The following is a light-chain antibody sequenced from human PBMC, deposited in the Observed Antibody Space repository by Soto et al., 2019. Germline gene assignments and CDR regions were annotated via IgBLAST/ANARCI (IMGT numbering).Light chain of an antibody. CDR1: QSVSIN. Sequence: EIVMTQSPATLSVSPGERATLSYRASQSVSINLAWYQQKPGQAPRLLIYGASTRATGIPARFSGSGSGTEFSLTISSLHSEDFAVYYCQQYNNWPPITFGRGTRLEIK. J-gene: IGKJ5*01. CDR3: QQYNNWPPIT. CDR2: GAS. V-gene: IGKV3-15*01.